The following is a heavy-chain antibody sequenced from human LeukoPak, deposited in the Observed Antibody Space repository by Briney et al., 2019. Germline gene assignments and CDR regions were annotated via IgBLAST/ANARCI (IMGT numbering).Heavy chain of an antibody. D-gene: IGHD6-13*01. Sequence: GESLKISCKGSGYSFTSYWIGWVRQMPGKGLEWMGIIYPGDSDTRYSPSFQGQVTISADKSISTAYLQWSSQKASDTAMYYCARRNSKAVYGTDVWGQGTTVTVSS. CDR1: GYSFTSYW. J-gene: IGHJ6*02. CDR3: ARRNSKAVYGTDV. V-gene: IGHV5-51*01. CDR2: IYPGDSDT.